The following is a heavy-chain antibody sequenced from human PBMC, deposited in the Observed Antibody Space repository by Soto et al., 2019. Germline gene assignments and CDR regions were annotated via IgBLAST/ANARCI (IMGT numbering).Heavy chain of an antibody. CDR2: IKQDGSEK. V-gene: IGHV3-7*01. CDR3: ARARSYGVGATTFDY. D-gene: IGHD1-26*01. Sequence: DVQLVESGGGLVQPGGSLRLSCAASGFTFSNYWMSWVRQAPGKGLEWVANIKQDGSEKFYVDSVKGRFTISRDNAKNSLYLQMNSLRVEDTAVYYCARARSYGVGATTFDYWGQGTLVTVSS. CDR1: GFTFSNYW. J-gene: IGHJ4*02.